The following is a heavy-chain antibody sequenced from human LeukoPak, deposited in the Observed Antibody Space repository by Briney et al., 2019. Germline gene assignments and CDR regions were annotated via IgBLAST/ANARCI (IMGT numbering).Heavy chain of an antibody. D-gene: IGHD1-26*01. CDR3: ARDPTSSWETAFDI. V-gene: IGHV3-21*01. CDR1: GFTFSSYT. Sequence: GGSLRLSCAASGFTFSSYTMHWVRQAPGKGLEWVSSISSGTSYIYYADSVKGRFTISRDHAKNSLYLQMNSLRAEDTAVYYCARDPTSSWETAFDIWGQGTMVTVSS. CDR2: ISSGTSYI. J-gene: IGHJ3*02.